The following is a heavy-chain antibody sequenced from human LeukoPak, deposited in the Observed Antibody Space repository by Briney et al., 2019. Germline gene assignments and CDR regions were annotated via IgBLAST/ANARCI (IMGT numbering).Heavy chain of an antibody. V-gene: IGHV3-15*07. J-gene: IGHJ4*02. CDR3: TTDYYDSSGYYYYFDY. Sequence: GGSLRLSCAASGFTFSSSAMNWVRQAPGKGLEWVGRIKSKTDGGTTDYAAPVKGRFTISRDDSKNTLYLQMNSLKTEDTAVYYCTTDYYDSSGYYYYFDYWGQGTLVTVSS. CDR2: IKSKTDGGTT. CDR1: GFTFSSSA. D-gene: IGHD3-22*01.